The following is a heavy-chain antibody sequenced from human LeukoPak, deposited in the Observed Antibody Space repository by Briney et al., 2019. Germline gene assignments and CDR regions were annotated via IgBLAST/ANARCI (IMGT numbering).Heavy chain of an antibody. Sequence: GGSLRLSCAASGFTFSSYATTWVRQAPGKGLEWVSVVSGTADRTYYADSVKGRFTISRDNSKNTLYLQMNSLGVEDTAVYYCAKDSASSSYSPLDYWGQGTLVTVSS. CDR2: VSGTADRT. D-gene: IGHD6-19*01. CDR3: AKDSASSSYSPLDY. V-gene: IGHV3-23*01. CDR1: GFTFSSYA. J-gene: IGHJ4*02.